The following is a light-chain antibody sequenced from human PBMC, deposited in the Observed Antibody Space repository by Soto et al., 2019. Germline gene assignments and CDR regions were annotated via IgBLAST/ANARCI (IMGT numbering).Light chain of an antibody. CDR1: SGDVGGYNY. CDR2: DVS. Sequence: QSVLTQPASVSGSPGQSITISCTGTSGDVGGYNYVSWYQQHPGKAPKLMIYDVSNRPSGVSNRFSGSKSGNTASLTISGLQAEDEADYYCCSYTSSGTYVFGTGTKVTVL. J-gene: IGLJ1*01. V-gene: IGLV2-14*01. CDR3: CSYTSSGTYV.